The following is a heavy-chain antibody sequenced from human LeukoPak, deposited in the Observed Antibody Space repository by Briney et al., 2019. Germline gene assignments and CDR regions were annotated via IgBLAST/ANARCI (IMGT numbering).Heavy chain of an antibody. J-gene: IGHJ6*02. D-gene: IGHD3-3*01. Sequence: GASVKVSCKASGYTFTSYGISWVRQAPGQGLEWMGWISAYNGNTNYAQKFQGRVTITADESTSTAYMELSSLRSEDTAVYYCARENTIFGVVTIFSGMDVWGQGTTVTVSS. CDR2: ISAYNGNT. CDR1: GYTFTSYG. CDR3: ARENTIFGVVTIFSGMDV. V-gene: IGHV1-18*01.